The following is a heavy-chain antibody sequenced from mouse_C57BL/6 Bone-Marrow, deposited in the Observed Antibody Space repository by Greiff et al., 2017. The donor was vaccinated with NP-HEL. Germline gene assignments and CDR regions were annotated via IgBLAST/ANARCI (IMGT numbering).Heavy chain of an antibody. CDR1: GYTFTSYW. CDR2: IDPSDSYT. CDR3: GAWFAY. J-gene: IGHJ3*01. V-gene: IGHV1-69*01. Sequence: VQLVESGAELVMPGASVKLSCKASGYTFTSYWMHWVKQRPGQGLEWIGEIDPSDSYTNYNQKFKGKSTLTVDKSSSTAYMQLSSLTSEDSAVYYCGAWFAYWGQGTLVTVSA.